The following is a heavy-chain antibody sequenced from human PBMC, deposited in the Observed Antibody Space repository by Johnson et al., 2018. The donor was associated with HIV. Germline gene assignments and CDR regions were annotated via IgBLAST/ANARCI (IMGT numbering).Heavy chain of an antibody. D-gene: IGHD1-1*01. CDR3: AREGTLGAFDI. CDR1: GFTFDDYG. V-gene: IGHV3-23*04. J-gene: IGHJ3*02. CDR2: ISGSGGST. Sequence: VESGGGVVRPGGSLRLSCAASGFTFDDYGMSWVRQAPGKGLEWVSGISGSGGSTYYADSVKGRFTISRDNSKNTLYLQMNSLRAEDTAVYYCAREGTLGAFDIWGQGTTVTVSS.